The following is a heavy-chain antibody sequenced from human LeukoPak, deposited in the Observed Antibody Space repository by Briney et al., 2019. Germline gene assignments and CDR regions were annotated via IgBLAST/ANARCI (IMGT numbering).Heavy chain of an antibody. J-gene: IGHJ4*02. CDR3: ATTLIEKTTARGYFDY. V-gene: IGHV3-30-3*01. CDR1: GFTFSSYA. D-gene: IGHD4-17*01. CDR2: ISYDGSNK. Sequence: GRSLRLSCAASGFTFSSYAMHWVRQAPGKGLEWVAVISYDGSNKYYADSVKGRFTISRDNSKNTLYLQMNSLRAEDTAVYYCATTLIEKTTARGYFDYWGQGTLVTVSS.